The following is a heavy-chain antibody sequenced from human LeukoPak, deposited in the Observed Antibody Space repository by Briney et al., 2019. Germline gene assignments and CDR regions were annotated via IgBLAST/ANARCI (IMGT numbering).Heavy chain of an antibody. CDR3: ARDHPAVGGSTGYFQH. Sequence: PGGSLRLSCAASGLTFSSYAMSWVRQAPGKGPEWVSAISGSSGHTYYADSVKGRFTISRDNSKNTLYLQMNSLRAEDTAVYYCARDHPAVGGSTGYFQHWGQGTLVTVSS. CDR2: ISGSSGHT. CDR1: GLTFSSYA. J-gene: IGHJ1*01. V-gene: IGHV3-23*01. D-gene: IGHD6-19*01.